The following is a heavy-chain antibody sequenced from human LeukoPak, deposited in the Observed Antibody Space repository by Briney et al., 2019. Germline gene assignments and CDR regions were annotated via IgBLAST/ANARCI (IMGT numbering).Heavy chain of an antibody. CDR2: LKFDGTIT. CDR3: GGQANNWFDP. J-gene: IGHJ5*02. Sequence: PGGSLRLSCAASGFTFSSYWMHWVRQAPGKGLVWVSRLKFDGTITQYADSVKGRFTVSRDNAKNTLYLQTDSLRAEDTAVYYCGGQANNWFDPWGQGTLLTASP. CDR1: GFTFSSYW. V-gene: IGHV3-74*03.